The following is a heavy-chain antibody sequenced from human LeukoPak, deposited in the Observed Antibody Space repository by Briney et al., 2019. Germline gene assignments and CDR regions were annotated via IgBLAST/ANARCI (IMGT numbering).Heavy chain of an antibody. D-gene: IGHD3-9*01. J-gene: IGHJ4*02. Sequence: PSETLSLTCTVSGGSISSGGYYWSWIRQHPGKGLEWIGYIYYSGSTYYNPSLKSRVTISVDTSKNQFSLKLSSVTAADTAVYYCARYDFDWLRFDYWGQGTLVTVSS. CDR3: ARYDFDWLRFDY. CDR2: IYYSGST. V-gene: IGHV4-31*03. CDR1: GGSISSGGYY.